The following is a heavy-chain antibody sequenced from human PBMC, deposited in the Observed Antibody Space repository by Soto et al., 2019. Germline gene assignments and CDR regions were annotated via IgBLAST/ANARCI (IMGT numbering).Heavy chain of an antibody. D-gene: IGHD5-12*01. CDR2: ISSSSYI. V-gene: IGHV3-21*01. CDR3: AGAVATHTFDY. Sequence: GGPLRLSCAASGFTFSSYSMNWVRQAPGKGLEWVSSISSSSYIYYADSVKGRFTISRDNAKNSLYLQMNSLRAEDTAVYYCAGAVATHTFDYWGQGTLVTVSS. CDR1: GFTFSSYS. J-gene: IGHJ4*02.